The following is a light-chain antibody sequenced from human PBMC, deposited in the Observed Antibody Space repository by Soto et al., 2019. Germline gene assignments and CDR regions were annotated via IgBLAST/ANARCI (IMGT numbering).Light chain of an antibody. CDR2: VAS. CDR1: LSISTY. J-gene: IGKJ1*01. Sequence: DIKMTQSPSSLSPSVGYRLTITSRSSLSISTYLNWYQQRPGQAPKLLIYVASTLHGGVPSRFSGSGSGTDFTLTISGLQDEDLATYYCQQTYSTPGTFGQGTKVDIK. CDR3: QQTYSTPGT. V-gene: IGKV1-39*01.